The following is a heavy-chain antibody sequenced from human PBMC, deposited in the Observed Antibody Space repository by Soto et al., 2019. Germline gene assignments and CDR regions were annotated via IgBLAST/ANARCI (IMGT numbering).Heavy chain of an antibody. V-gene: IGHV3-30-3*01. Sequence: GGSLRLSCAASGFTFSSYAMHWVRQAPGKGLEWVAVISYDGSNKYYADSVKGRFTISRDNSKNTLYLQMNSLRAEDTAVYYCASSIDPWGQGTLVTVSS. CDR2: ISYDGSNK. J-gene: IGHJ5*02. CDR1: GFTFSSYA. CDR3: ASSIDP.